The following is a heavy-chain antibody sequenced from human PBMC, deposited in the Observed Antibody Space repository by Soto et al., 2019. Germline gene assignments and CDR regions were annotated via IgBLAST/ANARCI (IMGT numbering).Heavy chain of an antibody. CDR3: AREGSSSWFNWFDP. CDR1: GFTFSSYW. D-gene: IGHD6-13*01. Sequence: EVQLVESGGGLVQPGGSLRLSCAASGFTFSSYWMSWVRQAPGKGLEWVANIKQDGSEKYYVDSVKGRITISRDKAKNSLYLQMNSLRAEDTAVYYCAREGSSSWFNWFDPWGQGTLVTVSS. J-gene: IGHJ5*02. CDR2: IKQDGSEK. V-gene: IGHV3-7*01.